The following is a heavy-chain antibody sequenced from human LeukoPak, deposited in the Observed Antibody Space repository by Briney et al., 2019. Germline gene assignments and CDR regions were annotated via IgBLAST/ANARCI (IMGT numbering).Heavy chain of an antibody. CDR3: AREEPRDYSNFYYYYGMDV. D-gene: IGHD4-11*01. J-gene: IGHJ6*02. CDR1: GGTFSSYA. Sequence: SVKVSCKASGGTFSSYAISWVRQAPGQGLEWMGGIIPIFGTANYAQKFQGRVTITADESTSTAYMELSSLRSEDTAVYYCAREEPRDYSNFYYYYGMDVWGQGTTVTVSS. V-gene: IGHV1-69*13. CDR2: IIPIFGTA.